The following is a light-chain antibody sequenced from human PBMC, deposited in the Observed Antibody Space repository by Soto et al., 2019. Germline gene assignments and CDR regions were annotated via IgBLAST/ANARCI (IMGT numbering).Light chain of an antibody. CDR1: SNDVGGYNY. CDR3: SPYAATNNYV. Sequence: QSVLTQPPSASGSPGQSVAISCTGTSNDVGGYNYVSWYQQHPGKAPKLIIYEVSKRPSDIPDRFSGSKSGNTASLAVSGLQAEDEADYYCSPYAATNNYVFGTGTKVTVL. CDR2: EVS. J-gene: IGLJ1*01. V-gene: IGLV2-8*01.